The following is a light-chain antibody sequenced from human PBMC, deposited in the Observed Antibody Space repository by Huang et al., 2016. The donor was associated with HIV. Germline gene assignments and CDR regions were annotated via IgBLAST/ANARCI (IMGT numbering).Light chain of an antibody. CDR3: QQSDNIPPT. V-gene: IGKV1-39*01. Sequence: IQMTQSPSSLSASVGDRVTITCRASQNISSYLNWYQKKPGKAPKVLIYGASILQSGVPARFSGSGSGTDFTLTISSLQPDDCATYYCQQSDNIPPTFGRGTRVEV. J-gene: IGKJ4*01. CDR1: QNISSY. CDR2: GAS.